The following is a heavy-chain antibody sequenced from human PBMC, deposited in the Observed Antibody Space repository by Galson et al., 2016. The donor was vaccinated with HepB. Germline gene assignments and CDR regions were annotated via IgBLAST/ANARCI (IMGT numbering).Heavy chain of an antibody. D-gene: IGHD3-22*01. CDR1: GSTFSDSY. V-gene: IGHV3-11*01. J-gene: IGHJ4*02. CDR3: ARDVGDSSGYFLYYFDY. CDR2: ISSSGSTI. Sequence: SLRLSCAASGSTFSDSYMSWIRQAPGKGLEWVSYISSSGSTIYYADSVTGRFTISRDNAKNSLYLQMNSLRAEDTAVYYCARDVGDSSGYFLYYFDYWGQGTLVTVSS.